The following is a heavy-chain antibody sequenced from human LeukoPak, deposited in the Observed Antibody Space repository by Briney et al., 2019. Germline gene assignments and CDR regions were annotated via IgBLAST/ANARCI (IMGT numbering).Heavy chain of an antibody. CDR3: ARRYSNGWYFVFDI. Sequence: PGGSLRLSCAASGFTFSSYWMHWVRQAPGKGLVWVSRINSDGGSSNYADPGRGRFTISRDNAKNTLYLQMNSLRAEDTAVYYCARRYSNGWYFVFDIWGQGTMVTVSS. CDR1: GFTFSSYW. D-gene: IGHD6-19*01. J-gene: IGHJ3*02. V-gene: IGHV3-74*01. CDR2: INSDGGSS.